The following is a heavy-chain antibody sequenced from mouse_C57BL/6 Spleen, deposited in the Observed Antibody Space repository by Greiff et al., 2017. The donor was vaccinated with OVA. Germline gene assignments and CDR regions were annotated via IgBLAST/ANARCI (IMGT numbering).Heavy chain of an antibody. CDR1: GYTFTDHT. CDR2: IYPRDGST. V-gene: IGHV1-78*01. CDR3: ARDGNYGYWYFDV. D-gene: IGHD2-1*01. J-gene: IGHJ1*03. Sequence: VQLQQADAELVKPGASVTISCKVSGYTFTDHTIHWMKQRPEPGLEWIGYIYPRDGSTKYNEKFKGKATLTADKSSSTAYMQLNILTSEDSAVYFCARDGNYGYWYFDVWGTWTTVTGSS.